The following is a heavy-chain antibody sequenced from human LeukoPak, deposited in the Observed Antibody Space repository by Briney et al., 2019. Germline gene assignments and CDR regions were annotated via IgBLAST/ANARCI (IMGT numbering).Heavy chain of an antibody. V-gene: IGHV4-59*01. D-gene: IGHD5-24*01. J-gene: IGHJ4*01. CDR1: GGSISSYY. CDR2: IYYSGST. CDR3: ARAQLRDGYNFGY. Sequence: SETPSLTCTVSGGSISSYYWSWIRQPPGKGLEWIGYIYYSGSTNYNPSLKSRVTISVDTSKNQFSLKLSSVTAADTAVYYCARAQLRDGYNFGYWGXXXLVTVSS.